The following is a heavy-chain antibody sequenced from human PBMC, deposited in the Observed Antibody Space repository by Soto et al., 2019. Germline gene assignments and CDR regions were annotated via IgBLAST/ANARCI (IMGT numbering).Heavy chain of an antibody. CDR3: ARDHSSSSELPIGY. J-gene: IGHJ4*02. D-gene: IGHD6-6*01. Sequence: QVQLVESGGGVVQPGRSLRLSCAASGFTLSSYGMTWVRRAPGKGLEWVAVIWYDGSNKYYADSVKGRFTISRDNSKNTLYLQMNSLRAEDTAVYYCARDHSSSSELPIGYWGQGTLVTVSS. CDR2: IWYDGSNK. CDR1: GFTLSSYG. V-gene: IGHV3-33*01.